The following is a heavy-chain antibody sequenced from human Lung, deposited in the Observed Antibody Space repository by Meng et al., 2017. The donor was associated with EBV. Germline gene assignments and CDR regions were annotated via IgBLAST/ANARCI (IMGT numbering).Heavy chain of an antibody. Sequence: EVQLVESGGGLVQPGGSLRLSWAASGLTFSSYAMSWVRQAPGKGLEWVSAISGRGGSTYYADSVKGRFTISRDDSKNTLYLQMNSLRAEDTAIYYCAKGRYCSGGSCYYYFDFWGQGTLVTVSS. CDR1: GLTFSSYA. CDR3: AKGRYCSGGSCYYYFDF. V-gene: IGHV3-23*04. CDR2: ISGRGGST. D-gene: IGHD2-15*01. J-gene: IGHJ4*02.